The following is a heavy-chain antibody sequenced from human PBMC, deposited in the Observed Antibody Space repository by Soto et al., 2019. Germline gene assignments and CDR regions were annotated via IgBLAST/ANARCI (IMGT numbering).Heavy chain of an antibody. CDR2: IYYSGST. CDR3: ARATYYYDSSGYYMGPLWY. D-gene: IGHD3-22*01. CDR1: GGSISSGGYY. Sequence: SETLSLTCTVSGGSISSGGYYWSWIRQHPGKGLEWIGYIYYSGSTYYNPSLKSRVTISVDTSKNQFSLKLSSVTAADTAVYYCARATYYYDSSGYYMGPLWYWGQGTLVTVSS. J-gene: IGHJ4*02. V-gene: IGHV4-31*03.